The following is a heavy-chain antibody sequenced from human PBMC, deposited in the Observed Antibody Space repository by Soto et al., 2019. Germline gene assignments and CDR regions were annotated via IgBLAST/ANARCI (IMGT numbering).Heavy chain of an antibody. V-gene: IGHV1-18*01. Sequence: SVKVSCKASGYTFTSYGISWVRQAPGQGLEWMGWISAYNGNTNYAQKLQGRVTMTTDTSTSTAYMELRSLRSDDTAVYYCARQPYCTKGVCPGGGNWFDPWGQGTLVTVS. CDR1: GYTFTSYG. CDR2: ISAYNGNT. CDR3: ARQPYCTKGVCPGGGNWFDP. D-gene: IGHD2-8*01. J-gene: IGHJ5*02.